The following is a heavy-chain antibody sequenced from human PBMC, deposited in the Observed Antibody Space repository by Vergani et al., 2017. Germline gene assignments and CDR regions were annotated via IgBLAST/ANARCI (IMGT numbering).Heavy chain of an antibody. J-gene: IGHJ3*02. Sequence: QVQLVQSGAEVKKPWASVRVSCKASGYTFTGYYMHWVRQAPGQGLEWMGWINPNSGGTNYAQKFQGRVTMARDTSISTAYMELSRLRSDDTAVYYCARDTQQLVNRGSLDIWGQGTVVTVSS. D-gene: IGHD6-13*01. V-gene: IGHV1-2*02. CDR1: GYTFTGYY. CDR3: ARDTQQLVNRGSLDI. CDR2: INPNSGGT.